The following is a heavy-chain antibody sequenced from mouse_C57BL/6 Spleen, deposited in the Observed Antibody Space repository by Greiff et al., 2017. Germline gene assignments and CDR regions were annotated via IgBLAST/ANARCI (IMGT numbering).Heavy chain of an antibody. CDR1: GFTFSDYG. CDR3: ARPRNNFYGEDFDY. V-gene: IGHV5-17*01. J-gene: IGHJ2*01. CDR2: ISSGSSTI. Sequence: EVQLVESGGGLVKPGGSLKLSCAASGFTFSDYGMHWVRQAPEKGLEWVAYISSGSSTIYYADTVKGRFTISRDNAKNTLFLQMTSLRSEDTAMYYCARPRNNFYGEDFDYWGQGTTLTVSS. D-gene: IGHD2-13*01.